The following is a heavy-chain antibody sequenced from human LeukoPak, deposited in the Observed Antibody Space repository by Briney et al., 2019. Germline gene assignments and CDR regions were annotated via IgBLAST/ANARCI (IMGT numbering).Heavy chain of an antibody. CDR3: ARESVKSLGLFDP. CDR1: GGSISSYY. Sequence: ETLSLTCTVSGGSISSYYWSWIRQPPGKGLEWIGYIYYSGSTNYNPSLKSRVTISVDTSKNQFSLKLSSVTAADTAVYYCARESVKSLGLFDPWGQGTLVTVSS. J-gene: IGHJ5*02. V-gene: IGHV4-59*01. D-gene: IGHD3-16*01. CDR2: IYYSGST.